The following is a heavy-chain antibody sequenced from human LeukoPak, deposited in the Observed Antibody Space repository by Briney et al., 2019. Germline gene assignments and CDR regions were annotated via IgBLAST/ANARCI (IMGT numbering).Heavy chain of an antibody. Sequence: GGSLRHSCAASRFTFISYAMTWVRQAPGKGLEWVSAINNSGGGTYYVDSVKGRFTISRDNSKNTLYLQMNSMRAEDTAVYYCANDEYSSGWYWVYWGQGTLVTVSS. CDR3: ANDEYSSGWYWVY. CDR2: INNSGGGT. V-gene: IGHV3-23*01. CDR1: RFTFISYA. J-gene: IGHJ4*02. D-gene: IGHD6-19*01.